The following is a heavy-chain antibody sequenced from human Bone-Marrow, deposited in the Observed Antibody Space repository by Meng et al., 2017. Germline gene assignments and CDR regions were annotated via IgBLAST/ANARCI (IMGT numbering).Heavy chain of an antibody. J-gene: IGHJ4*02. D-gene: IGHD3-10*01. CDR1: GGTFSSYA. CDR3: ARSGGSGSYYRYYFDY. Sequence: SVKVSCKASGGTFSSYAIIWVRQAPGQGLEWMGGIIPIFGTANYAQKFQGRVTITTDESTSTAYMELSSLRSEDTAVYYCARSGGSGSYYRYYFDYWGQGTLVTVSS. CDR2: IIPIFGTA. V-gene: IGHV1-69*05.